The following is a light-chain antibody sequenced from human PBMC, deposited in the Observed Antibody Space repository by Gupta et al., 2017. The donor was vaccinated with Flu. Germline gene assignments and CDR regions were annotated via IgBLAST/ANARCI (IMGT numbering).Light chain of an antibody. CDR1: QSVLYSSNNKNY. V-gene: IGKV4-1*01. CDR2: WAS. J-gene: IGKJ2*01. Sequence: DIVMTQSPDSLAVSLGERATINCKSSQSVLYSSNNKNYLAWYQQKPGQPPKLLIYWASARESGVPDRFSGSGPGTDFTLTISSLQAEDAAVYYCQQYYNTPHNFGQGSKLEI. CDR3: QQYYNTPHN.